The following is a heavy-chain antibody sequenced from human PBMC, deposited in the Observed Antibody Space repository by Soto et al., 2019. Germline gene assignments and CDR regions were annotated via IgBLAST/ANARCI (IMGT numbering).Heavy chain of an antibody. CDR1: GFTFSSYW. Sequence: VGSLRLSCAASGFTFSSYWMSWVRQAPGKGLEWVANIKQDGSEKYYVDSVKGRFTISRDNAKNSLYLQMNSLRAEDTAVYYCARERGPLRFDPWGQGTLVTVSS. CDR2: IKQDGSEK. CDR3: ARERGPLRFDP. J-gene: IGHJ5*02. D-gene: IGHD5-12*01. V-gene: IGHV3-7*03.